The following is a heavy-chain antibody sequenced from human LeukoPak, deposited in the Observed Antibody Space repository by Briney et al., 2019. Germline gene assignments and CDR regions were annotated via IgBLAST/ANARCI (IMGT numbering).Heavy chain of an antibody. CDR1: GASINSGSYY. J-gene: IGHJ5*02. Sequence: SETLSLTCTVSGASINSGSYYWTWIRQPAGKGLEWIGRIDYSGSTDYNPSLKSRVTISGDPSKKQFSLKVTSVTAADMAVYYCASQLLWFGELMLGRRYNWFDPWGQGTLVTVSS. CDR3: ASQLLWFGELMLGRRYNWFDP. V-gene: IGHV4-61*10. D-gene: IGHD3-10*01. CDR2: IDYSGST.